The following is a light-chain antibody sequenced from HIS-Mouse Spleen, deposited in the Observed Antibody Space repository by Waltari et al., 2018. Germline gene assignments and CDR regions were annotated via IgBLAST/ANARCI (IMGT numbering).Light chain of an antibody. Sequence: SYELTQPPSVSVSPGQTARITCSGDALPKNYAYWYQQKSGQAPVLVIYEDSKRPSGIPVRFAGSSSGTMATLTISGAQVEDEADYYCYSTDSSGNHRVFGGGTKLTVL. J-gene: IGLJ2*01. CDR3: YSTDSSGNHRV. CDR1: ALPKNY. V-gene: IGLV3-10*01. CDR2: EDS.